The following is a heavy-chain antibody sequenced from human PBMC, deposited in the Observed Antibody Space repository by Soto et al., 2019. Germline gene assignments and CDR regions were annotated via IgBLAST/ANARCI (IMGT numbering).Heavy chain of an antibody. CDR3: ARAYEGDYFDY. Sequence: QVQLVESGGGVVQPGRSLRLSCAASGFTFSSYAMHWVRQAPGKGREWVAVISYDGSNKYYADSVKSRFTISTDNSKNPLYLPMTSLRAEDTAVYYCARAYEGDYFDYCGQGTLVTVSS. D-gene: IGHD3-16*01. J-gene: IGHJ4*02. V-gene: IGHV3-30-3*01. CDR2: ISYDGSNK. CDR1: GFTFSSYA.